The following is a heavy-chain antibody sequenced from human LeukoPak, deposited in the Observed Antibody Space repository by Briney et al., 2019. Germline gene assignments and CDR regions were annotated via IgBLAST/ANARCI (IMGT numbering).Heavy chain of an antibody. J-gene: IGHJ2*01. V-gene: IGHV3-53*01. CDR3: VRENCGGDCYRYFDV. CDR1: GFTVSNNY. Sequence: GGSLRLSCAASGFTVSNNYMSWVRQAPGKGLEWVSVIYRGGTIYYADSVKGRFTISRDNSKNTLYLQMNSLRAEDTAVYYCVRENCGGDCYRYFDVWGRGTLVTVSS. D-gene: IGHD2-21*02. CDR2: IYRGGTI.